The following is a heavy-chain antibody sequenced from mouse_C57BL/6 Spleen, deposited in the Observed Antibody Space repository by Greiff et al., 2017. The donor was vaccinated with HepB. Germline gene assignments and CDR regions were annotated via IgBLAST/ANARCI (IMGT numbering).Heavy chain of an antibody. Sequence: EVKVVESGEGLVKPGGSLKLSCAASGFTFSSYAMSWVRQTPEKRLEWVAYISSGGDYIYYADTVKGRFTISRDNARNTLYLQMSSLKSEDTAMYDCTRGGGNYWYFDVWGTGTTVTVSS. CDR3: TRGGGNYWYFDV. CDR2: ISSGGDYI. V-gene: IGHV5-9-1*02. D-gene: IGHD2-1*01. CDR1: GFTFSSYA. J-gene: IGHJ1*03.